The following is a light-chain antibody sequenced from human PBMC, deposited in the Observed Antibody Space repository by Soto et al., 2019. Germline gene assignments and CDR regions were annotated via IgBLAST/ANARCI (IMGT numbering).Light chain of an antibody. CDR2: EVS. V-gene: IGLV2-14*01. Sequence: QSALTQPASVSGSPGQSITISCTGTSSDVGTYKYVSWYQQYPGKAPKLMIYEVSNRPSGVSNRFSGSKSGNTASLTISGLQADDEADYYCYSHARKVFGGGTKLTVL. CDR1: SSDVGTYKY. J-gene: IGLJ3*02. CDR3: YSHARKV.